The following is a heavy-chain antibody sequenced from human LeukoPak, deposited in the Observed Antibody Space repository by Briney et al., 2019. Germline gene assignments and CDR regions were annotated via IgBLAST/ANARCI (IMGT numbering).Heavy chain of an antibody. D-gene: IGHD6-13*01. J-gene: IGHJ4*02. CDR1: GFTFSSYA. CDR2: IIGSGGST. V-gene: IGHV3-23*01. Sequence: GGSLRLSCAASGFTFSSYAMSWVRQAPGKGLEWVSAIIGSGGSTYYADSVKGRFTISRDNSKNTLYLQMNSLRAEDTAVYYCAKDSSSWYVYFDYWGQGTLVTVSS. CDR3: AKDSSSWYVYFDY.